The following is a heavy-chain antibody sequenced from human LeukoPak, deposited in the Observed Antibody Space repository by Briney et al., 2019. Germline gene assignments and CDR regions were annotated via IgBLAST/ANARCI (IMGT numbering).Heavy chain of an antibody. CDR1: GFTLNSYA. D-gene: IGHD2-15*01. J-gene: IGHJ6*02. CDR3: AKYGRSGYSSGMDV. Sequence: GGSLKLSCAASGFTLNSYALRWVRQAPGRGRGWGSTMSGSSGSTYYGDSVKGRFTISRDNSKNTFYLQMNSLRAEDMAIYYCAKYGRSGYSSGMDVWGQGTTVTVSS. CDR2: MSGSSGST. V-gene: IGHV3-23*01.